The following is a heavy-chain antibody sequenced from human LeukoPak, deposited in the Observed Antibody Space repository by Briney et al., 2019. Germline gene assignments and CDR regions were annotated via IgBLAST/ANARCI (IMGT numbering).Heavy chain of an antibody. V-gene: IGHV3-74*01. CDR1: GFTFGSYW. CDR2: INTDGGST. J-gene: IGHJ6*03. CDR3: ARVAARQGDHYYQYYMDV. Sequence: GGSLRLSCAASGFTFGSYWMHWVRQAPGKGLVWVSRINTDGGSTTYADSVKGRFTISRDNAKNTLYLQMNSLRAEDTAVYYCARVAARQGDHYYQYYMDVWGKGTTVTVSS. D-gene: IGHD6-6*01.